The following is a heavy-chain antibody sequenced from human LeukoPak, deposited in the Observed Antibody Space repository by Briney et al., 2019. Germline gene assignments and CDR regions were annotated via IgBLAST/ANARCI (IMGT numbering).Heavy chain of an antibody. J-gene: IGHJ3*02. CDR2: ISGSGDST. Sequence: PGGSLRLSCAASGFTLSSYGMSWVRQAPGKGLEWVSGISGSGDSTYYADSVKGRFTISRDSAKNSLYLQMNSLRAEDTAVYYCARSKMAAAGTRAFDIWGQGTMVTVSS. CDR1: GFTLSSYG. D-gene: IGHD6-13*01. V-gene: IGHV3-23*01. CDR3: ARSKMAAAGTRAFDI.